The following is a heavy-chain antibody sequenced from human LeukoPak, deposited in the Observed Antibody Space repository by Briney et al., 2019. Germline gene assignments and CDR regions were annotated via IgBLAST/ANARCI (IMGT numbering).Heavy chain of an antibody. J-gene: IGHJ5*02. D-gene: IGHD3-16*01. CDR1: GFIFSNYW. V-gene: IGHV3-7*04. Sequence: GGSLRLSCSASGFIFSNYWMTWVRQAPGKGLEWVANIKQDGSEKYYVDSVKGRFTISRDNAKKSLYLQMNSLRAEYTAVYFCARDMIILQSWGQGTLVTVSS. CDR3: ARDMIILQS. CDR2: IKQDGSEK.